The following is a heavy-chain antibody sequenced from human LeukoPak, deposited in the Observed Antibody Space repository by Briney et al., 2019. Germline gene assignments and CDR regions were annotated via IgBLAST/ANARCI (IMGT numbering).Heavy chain of an antibody. D-gene: IGHD6-13*01. CDR3: ARAYSSSWYGIYYYGMDV. V-gene: IGHV1-18*01. J-gene: IGHJ6*02. Sequence: ASVKVSCKASGYTFTSYGISWVRQAPGQGLEWMGWISAYNGNTNYAQKLQGRVTMTTDTSTSTAYMELRSLRSDDTAVYYCARAYSSSWYGIYYYGMDVRGQGTTVTVSS. CDR2: ISAYNGNT. CDR1: GYTFTSYG.